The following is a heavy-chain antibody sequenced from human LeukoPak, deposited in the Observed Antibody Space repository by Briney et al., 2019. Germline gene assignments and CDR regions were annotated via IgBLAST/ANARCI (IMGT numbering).Heavy chain of an antibody. CDR1: GYTFTSYD. CDR3: ARGRRVRGVTWWFDP. Sequence: ASVKVSCKASGYTFTSYDINWVRQATGQGLEWMGWMNPNSGNTGYAQKFQGRVTMTRNTSISTAYMELSSLRSEDTAVYYCARGRRVRGVTWWFDPWGQGTLVTVPS. D-gene: IGHD3-10*01. J-gene: IGHJ5*02. CDR2: MNPNSGNT. V-gene: IGHV1-8*01.